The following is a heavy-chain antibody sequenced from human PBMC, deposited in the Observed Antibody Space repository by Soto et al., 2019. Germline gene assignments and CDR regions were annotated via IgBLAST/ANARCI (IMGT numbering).Heavy chain of an antibody. Sequence: SXKVSFTASGYSXSAFHMHLVRQAPGLGLEWMGIINPNIGHASIAQRFQGRVALTWDTSTSTVYMELSGLRSDDTAVYYCARAPYSSSSFFFDYWGQGTPGTVSS. J-gene: IGHJ4*02. D-gene: IGHD6-6*01. CDR3: ARAPYSSSSFFFDY. CDR1: GYSXSAFH. CDR2: INPNIGHA. V-gene: IGHV1-46*01.